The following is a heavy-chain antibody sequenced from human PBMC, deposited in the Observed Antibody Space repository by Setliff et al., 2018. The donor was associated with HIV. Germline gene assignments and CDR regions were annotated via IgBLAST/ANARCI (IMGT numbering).Heavy chain of an antibody. CDR3: ASAGAWQRNALDI. CDR2: INPSGGST. Sequence: ASVKVSCKTSGYTFTNYYVHWVRQAPGQGLEWMGIINPSGGSTSYAQKFQGRVAMTRDTSTSTVYMELSSLRSEDTAVYYCASAGAWQRNALDIWGQGTMVTVS. D-gene: IGHD5-12*01. J-gene: IGHJ3*02. V-gene: IGHV1-46*01. CDR1: GYTFTNYY.